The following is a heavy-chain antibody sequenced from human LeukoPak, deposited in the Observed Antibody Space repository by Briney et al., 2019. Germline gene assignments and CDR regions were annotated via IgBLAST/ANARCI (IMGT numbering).Heavy chain of an antibody. J-gene: IGHJ4*02. Sequence: SETLSLTCTVSGGSISSSSYYWGWIRQPPGKGLEWIGSIYYSGSTYYNPSLKSRVTISVDTSKNQFSLKLSSVTAADTAVYYCARDSAVGYCSSTSCFTRGFDYWGQGTLVTVPS. CDR2: IYYSGST. V-gene: IGHV4-39*07. CDR1: GGSISSSSYY. CDR3: ARDSAVGYCSSTSCFTRGFDY. D-gene: IGHD2-2*01.